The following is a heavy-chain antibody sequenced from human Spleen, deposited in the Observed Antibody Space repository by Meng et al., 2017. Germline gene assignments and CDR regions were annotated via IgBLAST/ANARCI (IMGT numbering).Heavy chain of an antibody. CDR3: AKDGVVVVINWYFDL. D-gene: IGHD3-22*01. J-gene: IGHJ2*01. CDR2: ISGSGGGT. V-gene: IGHV3-23*04. CDR1: GFTFSGYG. Sequence: VQLVESGGGVVQPGRSLRLSCAASGFTFSGYGMHWVRQAPGKGLEWVATISGSGGGTYYADFVKGRFTISRDNSKNTLYLQMNSLRAEDTAVYYCAKDGVVVVINWYFDLWGRGTLVTVSS.